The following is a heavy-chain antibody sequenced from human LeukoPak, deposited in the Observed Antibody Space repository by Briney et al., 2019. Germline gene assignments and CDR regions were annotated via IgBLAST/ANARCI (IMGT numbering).Heavy chain of an antibody. CDR1: GFTFSSYA. V-gene: IGHV3-23*01. J-gene: IGHJ4*02. D-gene: IGHD2-2*01. CDR3: AKDWRYCSSTSCYPYYFDY. Sequence: GGSLRLSCAASGFTFSSYAMSWVRQAPGKGLEWVSAISGSGGSTYYADSVKGRFTISRDNSKNTLYLQMNSLRAEDTAVYYCAKDWRYCSSTSCYPYYFDYWGQGTLVTVSS. CDR2: ISGSGGST.